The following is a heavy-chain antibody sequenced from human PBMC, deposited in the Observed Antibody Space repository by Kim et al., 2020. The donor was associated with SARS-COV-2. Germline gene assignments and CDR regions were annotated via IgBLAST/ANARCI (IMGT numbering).Heavy chain of an antibody. CDR3: AKPWRYSGYDLRY. V-gene: IGHV1-46*01. J-gene: IGHJ4*02. Sequence: YAQKFQGRVTMTRDTSTSTVYMELSSLRSEDTAVYYCAKPWRYSGYDLRYWGQGTLVTVSS. D-gene: IGHD5-12*01.